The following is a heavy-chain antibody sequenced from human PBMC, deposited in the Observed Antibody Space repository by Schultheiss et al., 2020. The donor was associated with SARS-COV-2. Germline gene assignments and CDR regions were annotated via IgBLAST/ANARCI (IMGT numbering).Heavy chain of an antibody. Sequence: GGSLRLSCVASGFTFTSYAMSWVRQAPGKGLEWVSTVSGSGDSRYYADSVKGRFTISRDNSKKTLYLQMNSLRAEDTAVYYCASEAGDFWSGYNYCFDYWGLGTLVTVSS. D-gene: IGHD3-3*01. CDR1: GFTFTSYA. CDR2: VSGSGDSR. J-gene: IGHJ4*02. CDR3: ASEAGDFWSGYNYCFDY. V-gene: IGHV3-23*01.